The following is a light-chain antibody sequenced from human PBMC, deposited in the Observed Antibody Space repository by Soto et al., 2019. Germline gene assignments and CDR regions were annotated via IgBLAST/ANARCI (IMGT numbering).Light chain of an antibody. J-gene: IGKJ5*01. CDR2: GAS. CDR1: QSVSSN. V-gene: IGKV3-20*01. Sequence: EILMPQSPATLSVSPGERATLSCRASQSVSSNLAWYQQKPGQAPSLLIYGASTRATGTPDRFSGSGSGTDFSLTISRLEPEDFAVYYCQQYGSSPITFGQGPRREI. CDR3: QQYGSSPIT.